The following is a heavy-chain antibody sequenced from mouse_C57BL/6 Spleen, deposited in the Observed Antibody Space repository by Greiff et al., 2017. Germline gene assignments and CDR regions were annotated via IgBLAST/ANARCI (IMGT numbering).Heavy chain of an antibody. CDR1: GYAFTNYL. J-gene: IGHJ2*01. V-gene: IGHV1-54*01. CDR2: INPGSGGT. CDR3: ARSRTPYYFDY. Sequence: QVQLQQSGAELVRPGTSVKVSCKASGYAFTNYLIEWVKQRPGQGLEWIGVINPGSGGTNYNETFKGKATLTADKSSSTAYMQLSSLTSEDSAVYFCARSRTPYYFDYWGQGTTLTVSS.